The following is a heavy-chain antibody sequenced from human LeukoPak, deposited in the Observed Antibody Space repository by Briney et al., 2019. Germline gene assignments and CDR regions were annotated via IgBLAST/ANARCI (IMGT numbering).Heavy chain of an antibody. J-gene: IGHJ3*02. Sequence: GESLKISCKGSGYSFTSYWIGWVRQMPGKGLEWMGIIYPGESDTRYSPSFQGQVTISADNSISTAYLQWSSLKASDTAMYYCASPHVVRGVQDAFDIWGQGTMVTVSS. D-gene: IGHD3-10*01. CDR1: GYSFTSYW. V-gene: IGHV5-51*01. CDR2: IYPGESDT. CDR3: ASPHVVRGVQDAFDI.